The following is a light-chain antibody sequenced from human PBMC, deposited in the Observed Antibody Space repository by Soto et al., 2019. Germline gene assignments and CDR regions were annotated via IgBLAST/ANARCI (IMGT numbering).Light chain of an antibody. CDR3: QQYNNWPPLT. CDR2: GAS. J-gene: IGKJ4*01. V-gene: IGKV3-15*01. Sequence: EIVMTQSPATLSVSPGERVTLSCRASQSVSSNLGWYQRKPGQAPRLLIYGASTRATGIPDRFSGSGSGTQFTLTISSLQSEDFGIYYCQQYNNWPPLTFGGGTKVEI. CDR1: QSVSSN.